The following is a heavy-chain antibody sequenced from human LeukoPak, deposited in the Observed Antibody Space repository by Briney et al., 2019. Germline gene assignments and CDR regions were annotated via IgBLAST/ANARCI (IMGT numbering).Heavy chain of an antibody. D-gene: IGHD2-21*02. CDR2: IYYRGSI. CDR3: ARAYCGGDCWVGYFFDN. CDR1: GGSISGYY. Sequence: ASETLSLTCTVSGGSISGYYWSWIRQPPGKGLEWIGYIYYRGSINYNPTLKSRVTISVDTSKNEFSLKLSSVTAAGTALYYCARAYCGGDCWVGYFFDNWGQGTLVTVSS. J-gene: IGHJ4*02. V-gene: IGHV4-59*01.